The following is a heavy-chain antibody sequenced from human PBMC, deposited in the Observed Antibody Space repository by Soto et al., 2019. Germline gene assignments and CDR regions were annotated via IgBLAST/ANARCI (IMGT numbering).Heavy chain of an antibody. Sequence: ASVKVSCKASGGTFSSYTISWVRQAPGQGLEWMGRIIPILGTANYAQKFQGRVTITADKSTSTAYMELSSLRSEDTAVYYCARGVVRLTNYYYMDVWGKGTTVTVSS. D-gene: IGHD2-2*01. CDR3: ARGVVRLTNYYYMDV. J-gene: IGHJ6*03. CDR1: GGTFSSYT. V-gene: IGHV1-69*08. CDR2: IIPILGTA.